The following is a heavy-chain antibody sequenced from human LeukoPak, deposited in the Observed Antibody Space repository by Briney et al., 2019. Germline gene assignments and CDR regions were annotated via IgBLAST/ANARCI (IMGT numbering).Heavy chain of an antibody. Sequence: GGSLRLSCEASGFTFSSYAMGWVRQAPGKGLEWVSGISWNSNNIDYADSVKGRFTISRDNAKNSLYLQMNSLRPEDTALYYCAKDDDSDRGFDYWGQGTLVTVSS. V-gene: IGHV3-9*01. CDR1: GFTFSSYA. CDR3: AKDDDSDRGFDY. CDR2: ISWNSNNI. D-gene: IGHD3-22*01. J-gene: IGHJ4*01.